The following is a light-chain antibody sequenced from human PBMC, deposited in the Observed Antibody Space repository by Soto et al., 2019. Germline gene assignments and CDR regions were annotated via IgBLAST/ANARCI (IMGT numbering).Light chain of an antibody. CDR3: QQYGSSPRT. CDR2: GAS. V-gene: IGKV3-20*01. CDR1: QSVSSSY. J-gene: IGKJ1*01. Sequence: EIVLTQSPGTLSLSPGERATLSCRASQSVSSSYLAWYQQKPGQAPRLLIYGASSRATGIPHRFSGSGSGTDFTLTISRPEPEDFAVYYCQQYGSSPRTFGQGTKVDIK.